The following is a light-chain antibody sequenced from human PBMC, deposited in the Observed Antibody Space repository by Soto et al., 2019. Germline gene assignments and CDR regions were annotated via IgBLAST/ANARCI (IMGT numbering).Light chain of an antibody. V-gene: IGKV3-11*01. CDR2: GAS. Sequence: DMVLTQSPATLSVSPGDRATLSCRAGQPLNNNVAWYQHKPGQAPRLLIYGASTRATGISARFRGSGSGTDFTLSISSLEPEDFAVYYCQQRNDRPPWTFGQGTKVDI. CDR1: QPLNNN. J-gene: IGKJ1*01. CDR3: QQRNDRPPWT.